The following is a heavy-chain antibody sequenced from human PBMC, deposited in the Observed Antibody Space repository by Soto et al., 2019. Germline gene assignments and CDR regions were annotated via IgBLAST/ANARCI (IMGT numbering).Heavy chain of an antibody. D-gene: IGHD3-22*01. CDR1: GGSISSYY. Sequence: SKNLSLSCTVSGGSISSYYWSWVRHPPGNGLELIGYIYYSGSTNYNPSLKSLVTISVDTSKNQFSLKLSSVTAADTAVYYGSREDGSGYNCFDDCAHRTLDTFSS. CDR2: IYYSGST. V-gene: IGHV4-59*01. J-gene: IGHJ4*01. CDR3: SREDGSGYNCFDD.